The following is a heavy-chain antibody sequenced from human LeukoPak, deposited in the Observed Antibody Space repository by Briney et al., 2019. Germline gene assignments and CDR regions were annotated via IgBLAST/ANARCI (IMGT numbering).Heavy chain of an antibody. J-gene: IGHJ4*02. CDR1: GFTFSSYA. CDR3: AKDSGRLAALVRGVIPRNY. D-gene: IGHD3-10*01. V-gene: IGHV3-30-3*01. CDR2: ISYDGSNK. Sequence: GGSLRLSCEASGFTFSSYAMHWVRQAPGKGLEWVAVISYDGSNKYYADSVKGRFTISRDNSKNTLYLQMNSLRAEDTAVYYCAKDSGRLAALVRGVIPRNYWGQGTLVSVSS.